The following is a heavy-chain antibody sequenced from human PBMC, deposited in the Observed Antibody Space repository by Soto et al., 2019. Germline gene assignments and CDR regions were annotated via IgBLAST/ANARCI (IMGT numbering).Heavy chain of an antibody. Sequence: GASVKVSCKASGYTFTSYGISWVRQAPGQGLEWMGWISAYNGNTNYAQKLQGRVTMTTDTSTSTAYMELRSLRSDDTAVYYCARSIAVAGDLYYFDYWGQGTLVTVSS. V-gene: IGHV1-18*01. J-gene: IGHJ4*02. CDR1: GYTFTSYG. CDR3: ARSIAVAGDLYYFDY. CDR2: ISAYNGNT. D-gene: IGHD6-19*01.